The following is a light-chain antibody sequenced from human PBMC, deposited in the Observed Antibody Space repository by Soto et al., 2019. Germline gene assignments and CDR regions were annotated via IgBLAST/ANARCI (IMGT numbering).Light chain of an antibody. CDR2: DVT. Sequence: QSALTQPASVSGSPGQSITISCTGTSSDVGGYNYVSWYQQHPGKAPKLMIYDVTTRPSRVSSRFSGSKSGNTASLTISGLQAEDEADYYCSSFTTSSTWVFGAGTQLTVL. V-gene: IGLV2-14*01. CDR3: SSFTTSSTWV. J-gene: IGLJ3*02. CDR1: SSDVGGYNY.